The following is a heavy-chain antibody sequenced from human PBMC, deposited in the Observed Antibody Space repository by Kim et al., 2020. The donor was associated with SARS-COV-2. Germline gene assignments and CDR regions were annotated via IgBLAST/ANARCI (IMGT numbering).Heavy chain of an antibody. D-gene: IGHD6-13*01. J-gene: IGHJ3*02. Sequence: GGSLRLSCAASGFTFSSYSMNWVRQAPGKGLEWVSSISSSSSYIYYADSVKGRFTISRDNAKNSLYLQMNSLRAEDTAVYYCARDGYSSSWYNRRAFDIWGQGTTVTVSS. V-gene: IGHV3-21*01. CDR2: ISSSSSYI. CDR3: ARDGYSSSWYNRRAFDI. CDR1: GFTFSSYS.